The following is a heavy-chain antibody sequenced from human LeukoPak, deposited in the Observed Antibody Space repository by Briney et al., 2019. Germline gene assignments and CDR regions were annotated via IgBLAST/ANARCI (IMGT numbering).Heavy chain of an antibody. CDR2: IYTSGST. V-gene: IGHV4-61*02. D-gene: IGHD2-2*01. J-gene: IGHJ3*02. Sequence: SETLSLTCTVSGGSISSGSYYWSWIRQPAGKGLEWIGRIYTSGSTNYNPSLKSRVTISVDTSKNQFSLKLSSVTAADTAVYYCARAPKVPAASHGAFDIWGQGTMVTVSS. CDR3: ARAPKVPAASHGAFDI. CDR1: GGSISSGSYY.